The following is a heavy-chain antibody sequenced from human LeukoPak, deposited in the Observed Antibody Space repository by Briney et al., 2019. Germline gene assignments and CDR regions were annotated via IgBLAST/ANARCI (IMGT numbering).Heavy chain of an antibody. CDR2: TYYRSKWYN. J-gene: IGHJ5*02. CDR3: ARYSSGWYRAGYNWFDP. Sequence: SQTLSLTCAISGDSVSSNSAAWNWIRRSPSRGLEWLGRTYYRSKWYNDYAVSVKSRITINPDTSKNQFSLQLNSVTPEDTAVYYCARYSSGWYRAGYNWFDPWGQGTLVTVSS. CDR1: GDSVSSNSAA. D-gene: IGHD6-19*01. V-gene: IGHV6-1*01.